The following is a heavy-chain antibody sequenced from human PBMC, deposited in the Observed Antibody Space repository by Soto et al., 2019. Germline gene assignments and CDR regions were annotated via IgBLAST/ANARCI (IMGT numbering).Heavy chain of an antibody. D-gene: IGHD3-10*01. Sequence: PGGALRLSCAASVFTFTSYAMNWVRQAPGKGLEWVALVSGSGLSTYYADSVKGRFTISRDNSKNTLYLQMNGLRAEDTAVYYCAKDQGFGNLGVEYVDHWGQGSLVTVSS. J-gene: IGHJ1*01. CDR1: VFTFTSYA. CDR3: AKDQGFGNLGVEYVDH. CDR2: VSGSGLST. V-gene: IGHV3-23*01.